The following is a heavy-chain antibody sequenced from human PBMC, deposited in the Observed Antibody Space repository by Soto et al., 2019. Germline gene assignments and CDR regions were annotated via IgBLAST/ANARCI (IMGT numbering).Heavy chain of an antibody. J-gene: IGHJ1*01. Sequence: QVQLVQSGAEVKKPGSSVKVSCQASGGTFSNFVFSWVRQAPGQGLECMGGFLPSVGKANYAQHFQGRVTITADESTATVYLELSSLKSEDTAVYYCARGWNDFPHWGQGTLVTVSS. CDR2: FLPSVGKA. V-gene: IGHV1-69*01. D-gene: IGHD1-1*01. CDR3: ARGWNDFPH. CDR1: GGTFSNFV.